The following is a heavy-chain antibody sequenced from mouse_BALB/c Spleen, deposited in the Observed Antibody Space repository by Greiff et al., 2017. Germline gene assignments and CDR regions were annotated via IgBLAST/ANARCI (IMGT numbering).Heavy chain of an antibody. CDR3: GRKRNWDVDFDV. J-gene: IGHJ1*01. CDR2: IYPGSGNT. CDR1: GYTFTDYY. Sequence: VQLQQSGAELARPGASVKLSCKASGYTFTDYYINWVKQRTGQGLEWIGEIYPGSGNTYYNEKFKGKATLTADKSSSTAYMQLSSLTSEDSAVYFCGRKRNWDVDFDVWGAGTTVTVAS. D-gene: IGHD4-1*01. V-gene: IGHV1-77*01.